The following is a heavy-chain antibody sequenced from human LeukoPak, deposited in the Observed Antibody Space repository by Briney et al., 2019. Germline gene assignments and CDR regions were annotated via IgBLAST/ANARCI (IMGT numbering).Heavy chain of an antibody. CDR1: GGSISSHNHH. D-gene: IGHD5-24*01. V-gene: IGHV4-39*02. Sequence: SETLSLTCSVSGGSISSHNHHWDWIRQPPGNGLGWIGSIHHSGVTCSNPSLRSRLTLSVDMSKNHFSLNLSSVTAADTAVYYCARRDNSCDSWGPGTLVTVSS. CDR3: ARRDNSCDS. J-gene: IGHJ4*02. CDR2: IHHSGVT.